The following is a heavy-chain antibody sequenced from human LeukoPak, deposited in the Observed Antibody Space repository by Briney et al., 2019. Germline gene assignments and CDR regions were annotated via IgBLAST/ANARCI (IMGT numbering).Heavy chain of an antibody. J-gene: IGHJ4*02. CDR3: ARAGWAAGFQTGFDY. CDR2: IRYDGSNK. Sequence: PGGSLRLSCAASGFTFSSYGMHWVRQAPGKGLEWVAFIRYDGSNKYYADSVKGRFTISRDNSKNTLYLQMNSLRAEDTAVYYCARAGWAAGFQTGFDYWGQGTLVTVSS. D-gene: IGHD6-19*01. V-gene: IGHV3-30*02. CDR1: GFTFSSYG.